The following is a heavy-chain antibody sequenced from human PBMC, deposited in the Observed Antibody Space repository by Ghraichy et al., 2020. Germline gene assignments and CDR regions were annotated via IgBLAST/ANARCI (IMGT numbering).Heavy chain of an antibody. CDR2: IKQDGSEK. V-gene: IGHV3-7*01. J-gene: IGHJ4*02. Sequence: GGSLRLSCAASGFTFSSYWMSWVRQAPGKGLEWVANIKQDGSEKYYVDSVKGRFTISRDNAKNSLYLQMNSLRAEDTAVYYCARDSISNYDFWSGYSTGYFDYWCQGTLVTVSS. CDR3: ARDSISNYDFWSGYSTGYFDY. CDR1: GFTFSSYW. D-gene: IGHD3-3*01.